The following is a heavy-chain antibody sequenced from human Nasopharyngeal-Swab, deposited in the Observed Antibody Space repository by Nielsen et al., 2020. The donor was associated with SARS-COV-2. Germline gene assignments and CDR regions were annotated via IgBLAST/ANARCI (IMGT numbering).Heavy chain of an antibody. V-gene: IGHV3-74*01. CDR1: GFTFSSHR. J-gene: IGHJ5*02. Sequence: GGSLRLSCAASGFTFSSHRMHWVPQPPGQGLVWVSRLDRDGGATTYADSVKGRFTISRDNAKNTLYLQMNSLRAEDTAVYYCTRGGRIAPPVPASWGQGTLVTVSS. CDR3: TRGGRIAPPVPAS. D-gene: IGHD2-21*01. CDR2: LDRDGGAT.